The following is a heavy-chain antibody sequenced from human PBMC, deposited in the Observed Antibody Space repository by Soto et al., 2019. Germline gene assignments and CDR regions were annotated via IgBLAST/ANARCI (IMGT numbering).Heavy chain of an antibody. CDR3: TTIIVVVPAAVVDY. J-gene: IGHJ4*02. CDR1: GYTFTSYD. V-gene: IGHV1-8*01. Sequence: GASVKVSCKASGYTFTSYDINWVRQATGQGLEWMGWMNPNSGNTGYAQKFQGRVTMTRNTSISTAYMELSSLRSEDTAVYYCTTIIVVVPAAVVDYWGQGTLVTVSS. CDR2: MNPNSGNT. D-gene: IGHD2-2*01.